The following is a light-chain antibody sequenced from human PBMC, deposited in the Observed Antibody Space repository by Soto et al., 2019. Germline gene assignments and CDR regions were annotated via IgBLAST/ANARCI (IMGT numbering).Light chain of an antibody. CDR2: DAS. CDR1: QSVTTY. CDR3: YHRRKWPPSIS. J-gene: IGKJ5*01. V-gene: IGKV3-11*01. Sequence: EIVLSQSPATLSLSPGERANISCRASQSVTTYLAWYQQKPGQAPRLLIYDASDRATGIPARFSGSGSGTDFTLSIRTLDTQDLAVFSGYHRRKWPPSISFGHGTLLDNK.